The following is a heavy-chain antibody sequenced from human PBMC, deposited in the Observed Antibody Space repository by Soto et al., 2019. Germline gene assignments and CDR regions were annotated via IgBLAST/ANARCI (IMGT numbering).Heavy chain of an antibody. D-gene: IGHD3-22*01. CDR2: TYYRGSA. CDR3: ARRLYDNSGYYYVDY. CDR1: GDSITSSNKY. Sequence: QLHLQESGPGLVKPSETLSLTCTVSGDSITSSNKYWGWARQPPGKRLEWIGSTYYRGSAYYSPSHKGRGTISVASAENQLSLSLSSVSAANTVVYFCARRLYDNSGYYYVDYWGQGTLVTVSS. J-gene: IGHJ4*02. V-gene: IGHV4-39*01.